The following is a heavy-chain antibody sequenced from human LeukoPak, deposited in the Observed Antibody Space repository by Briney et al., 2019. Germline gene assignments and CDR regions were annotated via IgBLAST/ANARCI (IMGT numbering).Heavy chain of an antibody. CDR2: IYYSGST. V-gene: IGHV4-39*01. D-gene: IGHD5-18*01. CDR3: ARLKRIQFWLGFDY. Sequence: PSETLSLACTVSGGSISSSSYYWGWIRQPPGKGLEWIGSIYYSGSTYYNPSLKSRVTISVDTSKNQFSLKLSSVTAADTAVYYCARLKRIQFWLGFDYGAREPRVPVSS. CDR1: GGSISSSSYY. J-gene: IGHJ4*02.